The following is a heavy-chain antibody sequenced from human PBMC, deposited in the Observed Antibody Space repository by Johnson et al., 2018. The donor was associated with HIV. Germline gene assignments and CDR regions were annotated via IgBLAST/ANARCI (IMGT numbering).Heavy chain of an antibody. CDR1: GFTFDDYG. CDR2: INWNGGST. V-gene: IGHV3-20*04. J-gene: IGHJ3*01. CDR3: ARAVRVGATTNSAFDF. D-gene: IGHD1-26*01. Sequence: ESGGGLVQPGRSLRLSCTASGFTFDDYGMSWVRQAPGKGLEWVSGINWNGGSTGYADSVKGRFTISRDNAKNSLYLQMNSLRDEDTALYYCARAVRVGATTNSAFDFWGQGTMVTVSS.